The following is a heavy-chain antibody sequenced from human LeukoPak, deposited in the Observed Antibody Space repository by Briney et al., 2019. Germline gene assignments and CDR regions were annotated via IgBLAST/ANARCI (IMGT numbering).Heavy chain of an antibody. CDR3: ARGIGYCSSTSCYAYAFDL. CDR1: GGSISSGSYY. Sequence: SETLSLTCTVSGGSISSGSYYWSWIRQPAGKGLEWIGRIYTSGSTNYHPALKSRVAISVDTYKNQFSLQLNSVTAADTAVYYCARGIGYCSSTSCYAYAFDLWGQGTMVTVSS. J-gene: IGHJ3*01. V-gene: IGHV4-61*02. CDR2: IYTSGST. D-gene: IGHD2-2*01.